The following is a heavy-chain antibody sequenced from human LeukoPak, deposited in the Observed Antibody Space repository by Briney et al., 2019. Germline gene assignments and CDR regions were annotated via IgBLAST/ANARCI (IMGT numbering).Heavy chain of an antibody. Sequence: GVLRLSCAASGFTFSSYATSCVRQAPGKGLEWVSAISGSGGSTYYADSVKGRFTLSRDNAKNSLYLQMNSLRADDTAVYYCARVGRLQYGDYVAFDYWGQGALVTVSS. CDR3: ARVGRLQYGDYVAFDY. CDR1: GFTFSSYA. J-gene: IGHJ4*02. CDR2: ISGSGGST. D-gene: IGHD4-17*01. V-gene: IGHV3-23*01.